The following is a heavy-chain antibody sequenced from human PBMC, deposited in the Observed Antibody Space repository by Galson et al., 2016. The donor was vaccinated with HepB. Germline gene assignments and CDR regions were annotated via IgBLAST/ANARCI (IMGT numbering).Heavy chain of an antibody. D-gene: IGHD5-24*01. CDR1: GFTFSSYA. CDR2: IWFDGSNE. J-gene: IGHJ4*02. Sequence: SLRLSCAASGFTFSSYAMNWVRQAPGKGLEWVAVIWFDGSNEDYLDSVKGRFTISRDNSQKTLYLQMNSLRAEDTAVYYCAREIKGRWYHFDHWGQGALVTVSS. V-gene: IGHV3-33*08. CDR3: AREIKGRWYHFDH.